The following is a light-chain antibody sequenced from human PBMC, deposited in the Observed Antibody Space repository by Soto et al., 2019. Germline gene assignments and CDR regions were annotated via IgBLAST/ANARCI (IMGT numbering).Light chain of an antibody. CDR2: DAS. CDR1: QRVGSS. CDR3: QQRSNWIT. J-gene: IGKJ5*01. V-gene: IGKV3-11*01. Sequence: PGESATLSCRASQRVGSSLAWYQHKPGQAPRLLIYDASTRATGIPARFSGSGSGADFTLTVSSLEPEDFAVYYCQQRSNWITFGQGTRLDIE.